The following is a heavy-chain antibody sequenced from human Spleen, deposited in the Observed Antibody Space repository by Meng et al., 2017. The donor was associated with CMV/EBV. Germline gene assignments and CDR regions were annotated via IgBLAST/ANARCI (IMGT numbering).Heavy chain of an antibody. V-gene: IGHV4-4*02. J-gene: IGHJ4*02. CDR2: IYHSGST. CDR1: GGYISSSNW. Sequence: CAVSGGYISSSNWWSWVRQPPGKGLEWIGEIYHSGSTNYNPSLKSRVTISVDKSKNQFSLKLSSVTAADTAVYYCARDSSGWYGTFGYWGQGTLVTVSS. CDR3: ARDSSGWYGTFGY. D-gene: IGHD6-19*01.